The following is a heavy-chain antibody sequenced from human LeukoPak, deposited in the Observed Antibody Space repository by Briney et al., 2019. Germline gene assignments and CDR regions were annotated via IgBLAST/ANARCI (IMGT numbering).Heavy chain of an antibody. CDR3: VKDQSGSGSW. D-gene: IGHD3-10*01. V-gene: IGHV3-64D*06. CDR2: ITSAGGST. Sequence: GRSLRLSCSGSGFTFSTYAMHWVRQAPRKGLEYVSSITSAGGSTYYPDSVKGRFTISRDNSKNTLYLQVNSLRPEDTAVYYCVKDQSGSGSWWGQGAMVSVSS. J-gene: IGHJ4*02. CDR1: GFTFSTYA.